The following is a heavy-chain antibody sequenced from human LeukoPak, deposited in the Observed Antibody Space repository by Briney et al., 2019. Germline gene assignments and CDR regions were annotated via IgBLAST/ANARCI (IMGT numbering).Heavy chain of an antibody. CDR1: GYTLTGLS. V-gene: IGHV1-24*01. J-gene: IGHJ1*01. D-gene: IGHD3-22*01. CDR3: ATGYRMYYYDSSGTEYFQH. Sequence: ASVKVSRKVSGYTLTGLSMHWVRQAPGKGLEWMGGFDPEDGETIYAQKFQGRVTMTEDTSTDTAYMELSSLRSEDTAVYYCATGYRMYYYDSSGTEYFQHWGQGTLVTVSS. CDR2: FDPEDGET.